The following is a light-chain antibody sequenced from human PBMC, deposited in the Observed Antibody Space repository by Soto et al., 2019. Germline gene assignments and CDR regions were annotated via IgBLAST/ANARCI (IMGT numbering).Light chain of an antibody. Sequence: DIQMTQSPSTLSGSVGDRVTITCRASQTISSWLAWYQQKPGKAPKLLIYDASSLESGVPSRFSGSGSGTYFTLTIRSLQPEDFATYFCLHDYSYPRTFGPGTKVDN. CDR3: LHDYSYPRT. CDR1: QTISSW. CDR2: DAS. J-gene: IGKJ3*01. V-gene: IGKV1-5*01.